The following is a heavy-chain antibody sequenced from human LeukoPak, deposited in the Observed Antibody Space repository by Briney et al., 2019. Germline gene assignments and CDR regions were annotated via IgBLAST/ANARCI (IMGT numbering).Heavy chain of an antibody. V-gene: IGHV4-59*01. CDR1: CRSISSYY. J-gene: IGHJ3*02. Sequence: PSETLSLTCTVSCRSISSYYWSWIRQPPGKGLAWIGYIYYSGSTNHNPSLKSRVTISVDTSKNQFSLKLSSVTAADTGVYYCAREGLVSDAFDIWGQGTMVTVSS. D-gene: IGHD5/OR15-5a*01. CDR3: AREGLVSDAFDI. CDR2: IYYSGST.